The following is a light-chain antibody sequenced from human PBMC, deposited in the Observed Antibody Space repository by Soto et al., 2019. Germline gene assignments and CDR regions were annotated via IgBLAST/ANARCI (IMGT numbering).Light chain of an antibody. V-gene: IGLV2-14*01. CDR1: SSDVGGYNY. J-gene: IGLJ1*01. Sequence: QSVLTQPASVSGSPGQSITISCTGTSSDVGGYNYVSWYQQHPGKAPKLMIYDVNNRPSGVSNLFSGSKSGNTASLTISGVQAEDEADYYCSSYTSSWTEVFGTGTKLTVL. CDR3: SSYTSSWTEV. CDR2: DVN.